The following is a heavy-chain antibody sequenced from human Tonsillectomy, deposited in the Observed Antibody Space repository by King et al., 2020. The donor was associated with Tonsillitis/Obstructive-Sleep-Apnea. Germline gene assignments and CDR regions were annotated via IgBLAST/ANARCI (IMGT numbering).Heavy chain of an antibody. D-gene: IGHD3-10*01. CDR1: GFTFSSYA. V-gene: IGHV3-64D*06. CDR3: VKGTSGEFYYYYMDV. CDR2: ISSHGGST. Sequence: VQLVESGGGLVQPGGSLRLSCSASGFTFSSYAVHWVRQAPGKGLEYVSAISSHGGSTYYADSVTGRFTISRDNSKNTVYLQLSSLRAEDTAIYYCVKGTSGEFYYYYMDVWGKGTTVTVSS. J-gene: IGHJ6*03.